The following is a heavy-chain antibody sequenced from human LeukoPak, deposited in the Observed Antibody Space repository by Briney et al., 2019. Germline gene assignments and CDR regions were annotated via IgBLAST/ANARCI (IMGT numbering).Heavy chain of an antibody. D-gene: IGHD3-10*01. V-gene: IGHV3-48*03. J-gene: IGHJ6*02. CDR1: GFTFGLYS. CDR2: IGHTGSVT. Sequence: QTGGSLRLSCAASGFTFGLYSLNWVRQAPGKGLEWVSYIGHTGSVTSYADSVRGRFTISRDNTKNSLYLQMNSLRAEDTAVYYCAIPPLSGTGSSRPLAGVDVWGQGTMVTVSS. CDR3: AIPPLSGTGSSRPLAGVDV.